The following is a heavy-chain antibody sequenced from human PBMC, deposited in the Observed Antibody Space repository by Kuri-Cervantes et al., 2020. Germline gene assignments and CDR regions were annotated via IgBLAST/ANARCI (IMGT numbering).Heavy chain of an antibody. J-gene: IGHJ3*02. CDR2: IKQDGSEK. V-gene: IGHV3-7*01. CDR1: GFTFSSYW. CDR3: AKIGMTTVTRGAFDI. D-gene: IGHD4-17*01. Sequence: GESLEISCAASGFTFSSYWMSLVRQAPGKGLEWVANIKQDGSEKYYVDSVKGRFTISRDNAKNSLYLQMNSLRAEDTAVYYCAKIGMTTVTRGAFDIWGQGTMVTVSS.